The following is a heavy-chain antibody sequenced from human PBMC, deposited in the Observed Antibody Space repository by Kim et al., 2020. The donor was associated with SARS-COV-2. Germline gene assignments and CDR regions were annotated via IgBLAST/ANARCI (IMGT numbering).Heavy chain of an antibody. CDR1: GYTFTSYG. V-gene: IGHV1-18*04. Sequence: ASVKVSCKASGYTFTSYGISWVRQAPGQGLEWMGWISAYNGNTNYAQKLQGRVTMTTDTSTSTAYMELRSLRSDDTAVYYCARDRGGNGGYESAFDPWGQGTLVTVSS. CDR3: ARDRGGNGGYESAFDP. CDR2: ISAYNGNT. D-gene: IGHD5-12*01. J-gene: IGHJ5*02.